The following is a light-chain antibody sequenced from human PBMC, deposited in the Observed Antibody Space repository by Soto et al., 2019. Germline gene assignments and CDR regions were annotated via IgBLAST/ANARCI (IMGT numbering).Light chain of an antibody. V-gene: IGLV1-40*01. J-gene: IGLJ2*01. CDR3: QAYDNNVSGWI. Sequence: QSVLTQPPSVSGAPGQGVSISCTGSSSNIGADYDVHWYQQLPGAAPKLVIYANIYRPSGVPDRFSGSKSVASASLAITGLQAEDEADYYCQAYDNNVSGWIFGGGTKLTVL. CDR2: ANI. CDR1: SSNIGADYD.